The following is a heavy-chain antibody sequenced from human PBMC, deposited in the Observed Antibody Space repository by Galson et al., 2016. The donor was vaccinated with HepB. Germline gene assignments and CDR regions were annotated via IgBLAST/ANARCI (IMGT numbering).Heavy chain of an antibody. CDR2: ISSSGRTI. Sequence: SLRLSCAASGFTFSSYKMNWVRQAPGKGLEWVSYISSSGRTIYYADSVKGRFTISRDNAKNSLYLQMNSLRAEDTAVYYCASDPGYFPGNWGQGTLVTVSS. V-gene: IGHV3-48*03. CDR1: GFTFSSYK. J-gene: IGHJ4*02. CDR3: ASDPGYFPGN. D-gene: IGHD3-9*01.